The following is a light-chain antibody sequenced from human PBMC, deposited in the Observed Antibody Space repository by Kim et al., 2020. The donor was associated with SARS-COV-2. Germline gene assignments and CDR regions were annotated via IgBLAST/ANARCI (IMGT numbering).Light chain of an antibody. V-gene: IGKV4-1*01. CDR3: KKYLRYAI. J-gene: IGKJ4*01. CDR2: WAS. CDR1: QSVFYSTDNKNS. Sequence: RATINFKSSQSVFYSTDNKNSLAWYQQKPGQPPKLLIYWASTREAGVPDRFSGRGSGTDFNLTISSLQAEDVAVYYWKKYLRYAILGGGTKV.